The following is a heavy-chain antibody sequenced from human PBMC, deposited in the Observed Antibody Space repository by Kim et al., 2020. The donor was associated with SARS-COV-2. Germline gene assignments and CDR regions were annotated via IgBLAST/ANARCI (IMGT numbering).Heavy chain of an antibody. CDR2: ISAYNGNT. CDR1: GYTFTSYG. V-gene: IGHV1-18*01. D-gene: IGHD3-9*01. CDR3: ARSGGYDILTVLDY. Sequence: ASVKVSCKASGYTFTSYGISWVRQAPGQGLEWMGWISAYNGNTNYAQKLQGRVTMTTDTSTSTAYMELRSLRSDDTAGYYCARSGGYDILTVLDYWGQGTLVSVSS. J-gene: IGHJ4*02.